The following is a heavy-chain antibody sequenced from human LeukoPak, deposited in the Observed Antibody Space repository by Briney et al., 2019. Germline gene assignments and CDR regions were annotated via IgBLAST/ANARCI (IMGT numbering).Heavy chain of an antibody. V-gene: IGHV3-23*01. CDR3: ARDSAGVYYEERFDY. Sequence: AGGSLRLSCAASGFTFSSCAMSWVRQGPGRGLEWVSSISGSGDSAYYADSVKGRFSISRDNSRNTLSLQMNSLRAEDTAVYYCARDSAGVYYEERFDYWGQGTLVTVSS. CDR2: ISGSGDSA. CDR1: GFTFSSCA. J-gene: IGHJ4*02. D-gene: IGHD3-22*01.